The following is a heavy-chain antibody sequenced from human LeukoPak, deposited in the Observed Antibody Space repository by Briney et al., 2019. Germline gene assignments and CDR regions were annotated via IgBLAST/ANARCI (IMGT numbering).Heavy chain of an antibody. J-gene: IGHJ4*02. V-gene: IGHV3-23*01. CDR1: GFVFSSNT. D-gene: IGHD6-19*01. CDR3: AKEPGYSSGWYAFDY. CDR2: ISENGDTT. Sequence: GGSLRLSCAASGFVFSSNTMSWVRQAPGKGLEWVSVISENGDTTYYADSVKGRFTISRDNSKNTLYLQMNSLRAEDTAVYYCAKEPGYSSGWYAFDYWGQGTLVTVSS.